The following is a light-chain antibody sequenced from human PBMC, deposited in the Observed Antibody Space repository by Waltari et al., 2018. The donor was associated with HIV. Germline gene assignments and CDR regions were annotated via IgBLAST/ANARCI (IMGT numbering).Light chain of an antibody. CDR2: SNN. V-gene: IGLV1-44*01. J-gene: IGLJ3*02. CDR3: AAWDDSLNAWV. Sequence: QPPSASGTPGQWVSISCSGSSSNIGSNIVNWYQQLPGTAPKLLIYSNNQRPSGVPDRFSGSKSGTSASLAISGLQSEDEADYYCAAWDDSLNAWVFGGGTKLTVL. CDR1: SSNIGSNI.